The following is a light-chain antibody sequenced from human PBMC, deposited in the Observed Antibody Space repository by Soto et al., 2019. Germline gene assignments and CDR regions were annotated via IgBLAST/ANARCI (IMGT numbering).Light chain of an antibody. J-gene: IGKJ2*01. V-gene: IGKV3-20*01. Sequence: EIVLTQSPGTLSLSPGERATLSCRASQSVTSSYLAWYQHKPGQAPRLLISGASTRATGIPDRFSGSGSGTDFTLTISGLEPEDFAVYYCQQYGSSHPYTFGQGTKLEI. CDR2: GAS. CDR3: QQYGSSHPYT. CDR1: QSVTSSY.